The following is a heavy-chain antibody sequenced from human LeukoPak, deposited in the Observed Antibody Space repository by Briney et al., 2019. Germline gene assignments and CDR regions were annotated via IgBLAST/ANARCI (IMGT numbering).Heavy chain of an antibody. CDR2: ISDGGGDT. J-gene: IGHJ5*02. CDR1: GFTFSTYA. V-gene: IGHV3-23*01. D-gene: IGHD6-19*01. CDR3: ATDSSGWYSAWFDP. Sequence: GGSLRLSCGASGFTFSTYAMSWVRQAPGKGLEWVSIISDGGGDTYYADSVKGRFTISRDNSKNTLYLQMNSLRAVDTAVYYCATDSSGWYSAWFDPWGQGTLVTVSS.